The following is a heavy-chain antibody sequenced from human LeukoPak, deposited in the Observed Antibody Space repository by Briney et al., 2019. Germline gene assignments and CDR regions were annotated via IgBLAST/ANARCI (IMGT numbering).Heavy chain of an antibody. CDR2: IKGTGLTT. Sequence: PGGSLRLSCVASGFIFSDYYMSWIRQAPGKGLEWVSTIKGTGLTTYYADSVKGRFTISRDNAKNSLYLQMNSLRAEDTAVYYCARDGYHYYGSGTYFGYYYMDVWGKGTTVTISS. CDR3: ARDGYHYYGSGTYFGYYYMDV. J-gene: IGHJ6*03. CDR1: GFIFSDYY. D-gene: IGHD3-10*01. V-gene: IGHV3-11*04.